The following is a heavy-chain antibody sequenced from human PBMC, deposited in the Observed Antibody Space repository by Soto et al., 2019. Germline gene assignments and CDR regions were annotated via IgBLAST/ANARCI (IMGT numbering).Heavy chain of an antibody. CDR3: AKDYFDGDLGPPGAFDI. J-gene: IGHJ3*02. CDR2: ISGSGGST. V-gene: IGHV3-23*01. Sequence: GGSLRLSCAASGFTFSSYAMSWVRQAPGKGLEWVSAISGSGGSTYYADSVKGRFTISRDNSKNTLYLQMNSLRAEDTAVYYCAKDYFDGDLGPPGAFDIWGQGTMVTVSS. CDR1: GFTFSSYA. D-gene: IGHD4-17*01.